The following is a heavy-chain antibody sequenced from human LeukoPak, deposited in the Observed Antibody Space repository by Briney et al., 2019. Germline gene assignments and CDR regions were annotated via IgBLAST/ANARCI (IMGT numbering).Heavy chain of an antibody. J-gene: IGHJ3*02. V-gene: IGHV3-30*04. CDR2: ISYDGSNK. D-gene: IGHD1-26*01. Sequence: TGGSLRLSCAASGFTFSSYAMHWVRQAPGKGLEWVAVISYDGSNKYYADSVKGRFTISRDNSKNTLYLQMNSLRAEDTAVYYCARDTQWELLHGLDAFDIWGQGTMVTVSS. CDR3: ARDTQWELLHGLDAFDI. CDR1: GFTFSSYA.